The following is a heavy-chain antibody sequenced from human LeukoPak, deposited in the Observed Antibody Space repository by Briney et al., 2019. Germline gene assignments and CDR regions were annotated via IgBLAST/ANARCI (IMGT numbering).Heavy chain of an antibody. D-gene: IGHD1-26*01. J-gene: IGHJ4*02. CDR1: GFTVRTNY. CDR2: IYREGST. Sequence: PGGSLRLSCAASGFTVRTNYMTWVRQAPGKGLEWVSLIYREGSTYYADSVKGRFTISRDNSKNTLYLQMNSLRAEDTAVYYCARASLGYFDYWGQGTLVTVSS. V-gene: IGHV3-66*01. CDR3: ARASLGYFDY.